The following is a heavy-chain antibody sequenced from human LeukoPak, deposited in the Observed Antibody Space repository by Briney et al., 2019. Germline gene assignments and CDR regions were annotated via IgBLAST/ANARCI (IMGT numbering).Heavy chain of an antibody. J-gene: IGHJ6*03. CDR3: ARGTTVVTPGLLYYSYYMDV. D-gene: IGHD4-23*01. V-gene: IGHV3-20*04. CDR2: IYWSGGSP. CDR1: GFTFDDYG. Sequence: PGGSLRLSCAASGFTFDDYGMRLGRQTPGKGLGWVSGIYWSGGSPGYADSVKGRFPVSRDNAKNYLYLQMNSLRAEDTALYYCARGTTVVTPGLLYYSYYMDVWGKGTTVTVSS.